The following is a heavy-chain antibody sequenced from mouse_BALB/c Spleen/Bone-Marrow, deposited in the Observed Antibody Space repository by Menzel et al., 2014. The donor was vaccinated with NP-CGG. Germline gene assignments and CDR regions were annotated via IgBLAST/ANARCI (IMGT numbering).Heavy chain of an antibody. CDR2: IRSKSNNYAT. CDR1: GFTFNIYA. D-gene: IGHD2-3*01. V-gene: IGHV10-1*02. CDR3: VRQGDGYYNWYFDV. J-gene: IGHJ1*01. Sequence: EVKLMESGGGLVQPKGSLKLSCAASGFTFNIYAMNWVRRAPGKGLEWVARIRSKSNNYATYYADSVKDRFTSSRNDSQSMLYLQMNNLKTEDTAMYYCVRQGDGYYNWYFDVWGAGTTVTVSS.